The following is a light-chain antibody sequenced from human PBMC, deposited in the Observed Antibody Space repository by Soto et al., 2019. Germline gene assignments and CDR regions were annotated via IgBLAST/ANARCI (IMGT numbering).Light chain of an antibody. V-gene: IGLV1-47*01. CDR3: AAWDDSLSGVI. CDR2: RNN. J-gene: IGLJ2*01. Sequence: QSALTQPPSASGTPGQTVTISCSRSSSNIGRNFVYWYQQLPGTAPKLLIYRNNQRPSGVPDRFSGSQSGTSASLAISGLRSEDEADYHCAAWDDSLSGVIFGGGTKVTVL. CDR1: SSNIGRNF.